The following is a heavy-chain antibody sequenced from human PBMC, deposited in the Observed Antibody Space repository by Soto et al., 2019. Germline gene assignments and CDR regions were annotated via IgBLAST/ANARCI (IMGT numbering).Heavy chain of an antibody. CDR3: ARHPSHFLFDP. V-gene: IGHV4-31*03. CDR1: GGSISSGGYY. J-gene: IGHJ5*02. D-gene: IGHD3-3*01. Sequence: PSETLSLTCTVSGGSISSGGYYWSWIRQHPGKGLEWIGYIYYSGSTYYNPSLKSRVTISVDTSKNQFSLKLSSVTAADTAVYYCARHPSHFLFDPCGQGTLVTVSS. CDR2: IYYSGST.